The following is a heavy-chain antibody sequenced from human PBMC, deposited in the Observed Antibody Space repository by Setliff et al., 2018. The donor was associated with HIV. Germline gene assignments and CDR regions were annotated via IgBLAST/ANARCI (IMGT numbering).Heavy chain of an antibody. V-gene: IGHV4-61*08. Sequence: PSETLSLTCTVSGGSISSDDYYWNWIRQPPGKGLEWIGHIHYTGSTTYNPSLKSRVTISVDTSKNQFSLSLNSVTAADTAVYYCARGPSGRAPAPARAPHYYGLDLWGPGTTVTVSS. J-gene: IGHJ6*01. CDR3: ARGPSGRAPAPARAPHYYGLDL. CDR2: IHYTGST. CDR1: GGSISSDDYY. D-gene: IGHD2-2*01.